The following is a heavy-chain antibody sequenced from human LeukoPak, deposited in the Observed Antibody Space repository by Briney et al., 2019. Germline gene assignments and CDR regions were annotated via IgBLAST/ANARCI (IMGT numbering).Heavy chain of an antibody. CDR3: ARVAITMIVVEGWFDP. CDR2: ISAYNGNT. V-gene: IGHV1-18*01. Sequence: VASVKVSCKASGYTFTSYGISWVRQAPGQGLEWMGWISAYNGNTNYAQKLQGRVTMTTDTSKSTAYMELRSLRSDDTAVYYCARVAITMIVVEGWFDPWGQGTLVTVSS. J-gene: IGHJ5*02. CDR1: GYTFTSYG. D-gene: IGHD3-22*01.